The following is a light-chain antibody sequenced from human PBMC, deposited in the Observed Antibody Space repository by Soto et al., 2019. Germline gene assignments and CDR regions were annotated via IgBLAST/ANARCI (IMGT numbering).Light chain of an antibody. Sequence: QSVLTQPASVSGSPGQSITISCTGTSSDVGGYNYVSWYQQHPGKAPKLMIYDLSNRPSGVSNRFSGSKSGNTASLTISGLQAEDEADYYCSSYTSSSTFYVFGTGTQLTVL. CDR1: SSDVGGYNY. J-gene: IGLJ1*01. CDR3: SSYTSSSTFYV. V-gene: IGLV2-14*01. CDR2: DLS.